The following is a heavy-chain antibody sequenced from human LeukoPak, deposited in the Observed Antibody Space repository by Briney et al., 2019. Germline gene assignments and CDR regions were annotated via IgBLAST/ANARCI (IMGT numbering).Heavy chain of an antibody. CDR2: ISYDGSNK. CDR3: ARAGTGQSNILLFHFDY. Sequence: GGSLRLSCAASGFTFSSYAMHWVRQAPGKGLEWVAVISYDGSNKYYADSVKGRFTISRDNSKNTLYLQMNSLRAEDTAVYYCARAGTGQSNILLFHFDYWGQGTLVTVSS. D-gene: IGHD3-10*01. J-gene: IGHJ4*02. V-gene: IGHV3-30-3*01. CDR1: GFTFSSYA.